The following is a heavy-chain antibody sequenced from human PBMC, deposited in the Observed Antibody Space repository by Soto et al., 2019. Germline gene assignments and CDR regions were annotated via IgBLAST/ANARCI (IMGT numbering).Heavy chain of an antibody. Sequence: SVKVSCKASGGTFSSYTISWVRQAPGQGLEWMGRIIPILGIANYAQKFQGRVTITADKSTSTAYMELSSLRSEDTAVYYCARGSVVVTAILDWFDPWGQGTLVTVSS. CDR2: IIPILGIA. J-gene: IGHJ5*02. V-gene: IGHV1-69*02. CDR3: ARGSVVVTAILDWFDP. D-gene: IGHD2-21*02. CDR1: GGTFSSYT.